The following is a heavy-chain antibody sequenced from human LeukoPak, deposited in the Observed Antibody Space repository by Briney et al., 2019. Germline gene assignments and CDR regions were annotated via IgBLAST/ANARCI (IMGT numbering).Heavy chain of an antibody. CDR3: AGDGQPLDYGDVT. CDR1: GGSISSYY. J-gene: IGHJ5*02. D-gene: IGHD4-17*01. CDR2: IYYSGST. V-gene: IGHV4-59*01. Sequence: SETLSLTCTISGGSISSYYWSWIRQPPGKGLDWIGYIYYSGSTNYNPSLKSRVTISVDTSKNQFSLKLSSVTAADTAVYYCAGDGQPLDYGDVTWGQGTLVTVSS.